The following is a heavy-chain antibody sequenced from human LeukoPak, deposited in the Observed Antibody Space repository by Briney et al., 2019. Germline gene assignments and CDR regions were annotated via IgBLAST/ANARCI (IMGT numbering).Heavy chain of an antibody. CDR3: ASAFYCSGGSCLDY. Sequence: PGGSLRLSCAASGFTFSSYWMHWVRQAPGKGLVWVSRINTDGSSTSYADSVKGRFTISRDNAKNSLYLQMNSLRAEDTAVYYCASAFYCSGGSCLDYWGQGTLVTVSS. V-gene: IGHV3-74*01. D-gene: IGHD2-15*01. CDR2: INTDGSST. J-gene: IGHJ4*02. CDR1: GFTFSSYW.